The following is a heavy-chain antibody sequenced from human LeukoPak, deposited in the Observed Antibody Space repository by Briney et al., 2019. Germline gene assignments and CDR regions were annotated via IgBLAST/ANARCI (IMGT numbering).Heavy chain of an antibody. CDR3: AKGSSGYFADL. V-gene: IGHV3-23*01. D-gene: IGHD3-22*01. CDR2: ISNDGGGT. Sequence: GGSLRLSCAASGFIFNNYGLIWVRQAPGKGLEWVSAISNDGGGTQYADYVEGRFTISRDNSKNTLFLQMSSLRAEDTALYYCAKGSSGYFADLWGQGTLVTVSS. CDR1: GFIFNNYG. J-gene: IGHJ5*02.